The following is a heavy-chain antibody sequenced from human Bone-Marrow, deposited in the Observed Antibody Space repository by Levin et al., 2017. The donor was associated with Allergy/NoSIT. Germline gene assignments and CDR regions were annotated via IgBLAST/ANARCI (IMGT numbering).Heavy chain of an antibody. CDR1: GFTFSSYA. D-gene: IGHD1-1*01. Sequence: PSETLSLTRAASGFTFSSYAMSWVRQAPGKGLEWVSAISGSGGDTYYADSVKGRFTISRDNSKNTLYLQMNSLRAEDTAVYFCAKDRSLERRGIFDYWGQGTLVTVSS. V-gene: IGHV3-23*01. J-gene: IGHJ4*02. CDR3: AKDRSLERRGIFDY. CDR2: ISGSGGDT.